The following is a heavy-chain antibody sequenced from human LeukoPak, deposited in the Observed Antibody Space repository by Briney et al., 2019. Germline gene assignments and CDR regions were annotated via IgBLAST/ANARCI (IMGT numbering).Heavy chain of an antibody. J-gene: IGHJ5*02. Sequence: PSETLSLTCTVSGGSISSGGYYWSWLRQHPGKGLEWIGYIYYSGSTYYNPSLKSRVTISVDTSKNQFSLKLSSVTAADTAVYYCARDGTRNWFDPWGQGTLVTVSS. V-gene: IGHV4-31*03. CDR3: ARDGTRNWFDP. CDR1: GGSISSGGYY. CDR2: IYYSGST.